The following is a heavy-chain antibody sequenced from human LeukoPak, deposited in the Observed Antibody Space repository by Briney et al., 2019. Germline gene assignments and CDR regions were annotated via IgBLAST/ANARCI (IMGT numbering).Heavy chain of an antibody. V-gene: IGHV4-39*07. CDR1: GGSISSSSYY. Sequence: SETLSLTCTVSGGSISSSSYYWGWIRRPPGKGLEWIGSIYYSGSTYYNPSLKSRVTISVDTSKNQFSLKLSSVTAADTAVYYCARGDTIFGVVIRDYWGQGTLVTVSS. D-gene: IGHD3-3*01. J-gene: IGHJ4*02. CDR2: IYYSGST. CDR3: ARGDTIFGVVIRDY.